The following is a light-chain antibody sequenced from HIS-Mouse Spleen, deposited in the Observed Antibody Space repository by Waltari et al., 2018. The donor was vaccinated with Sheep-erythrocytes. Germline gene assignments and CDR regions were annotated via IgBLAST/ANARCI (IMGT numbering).Light chain of an antibody. CDR1: SSDVGSYTL. V-gene: IGLV2-23*01. CDR2: EGS. Sequence: QSALTQPASVSGSPGQSITISCPGTSSDVGSYTLVSWYQQHPGKAPKLMIYEGSKRPSGVSNSFSGSKSGNTASLTISGLQAEDEADYYCCSYAGSSTPWVFGGGTKLTVL. CDR3: CSYAGSSTPWV. J-gene: IGLJ3*02.